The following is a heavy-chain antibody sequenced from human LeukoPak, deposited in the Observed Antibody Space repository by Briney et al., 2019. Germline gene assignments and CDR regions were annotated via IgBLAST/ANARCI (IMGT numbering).Heavy chain of an antibody. Sequence: SETLSLTCTVSGGSISSYYWSWIRQPPGKGLEWIGYIYYSGSTNYNPSLKSRVTISVDTSKNQFSLKLSSVTAADTAVYYCARVHSGSYYADYYYYMDVWGKRTTVTVSS. V-gene: IGHV4-59*01. CDR1: GGSISSYY. J-gene: IGHJ6*03. D-gene: IGHD1-26*01. CDR2: IYYSGST. CDR3: ARVHSGSYYADYYYYMDV.